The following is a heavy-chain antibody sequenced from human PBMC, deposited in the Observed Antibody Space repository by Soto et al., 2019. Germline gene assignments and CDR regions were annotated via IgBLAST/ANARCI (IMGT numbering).Heavy chain of an antibody. Sequence: QVQLQESGPGLVKPSGTLSLICIVSGDSVTFGHHYWSWIRQPPGKGLEWIGYIFFTGATNYSPSLKSRVTMSVDSSKSQFSLNLTSVSAADSAIYYCARARPDSAGSSLGRRLDVWGQGTTVTVSS. D-gene: IGHD3-10*01. J-gene: IGHJ6*02. V-gene: IGHV4-61*01. CDR3: ARARPDSAGSSLGRRLDV. CDR2: IFFTGAT. CDR1: GDSVTFGHHY.